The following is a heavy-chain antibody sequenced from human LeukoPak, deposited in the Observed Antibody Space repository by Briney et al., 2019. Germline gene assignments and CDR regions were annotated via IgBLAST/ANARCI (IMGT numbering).Heavy chain of an antibody. D-gene: IGHD6-13*01. V-gene: IGHV4-38-2*01. CDR2: IYHSGST. Sequence: SETLSLTCAVSGYSISSGYYWGWIRQPPGKGLEWIGSIYHSGSTYYNPSLKSRVTISVDTSKNQFSLKLSSVTAADTAVYYCARYEQQLVGCLDLWGRGTLVTVSS. J-gene: IGHJ2*01. CDR1: GYSISSGYY. CDR3: ARYEQQLVGCLDL.